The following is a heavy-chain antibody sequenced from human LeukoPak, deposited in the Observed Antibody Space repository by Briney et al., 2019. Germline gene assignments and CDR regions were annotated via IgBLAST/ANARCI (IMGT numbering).Heavy chain of an antibody. CDR2: ISWNSGSI. Sequence: GGSLRLSCAASGFTFDDYAMHWVRQAPGKGLEWVSGISWNSGSIGYADSVKGRFTISRDNAKNSLYLQMNSLRAEDTALYYCAKEMINLGAFDYWGQGTLVTVSS. D-gene: IGHD1-26*01. J-gene: IGHJ4*02. V-gene: IGHV3-9*01. CDR3: AKEMINLGAFDY. CDR1: GFTFDDYA.